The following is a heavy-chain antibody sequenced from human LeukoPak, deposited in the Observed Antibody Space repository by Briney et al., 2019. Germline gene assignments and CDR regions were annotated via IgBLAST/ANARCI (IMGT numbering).Heavy chain of an antibody. CDR3: AREGGSSWPYFDC. Sequence: PGGSLRLSCAASGFTFSTYTIHWVRQAPGKGLEWLAVISYDGNNKYYADSVKGRFTISRDNSKNTLSLQMNSLRADDTAVYYCAREGGSSWPYFDCWGQGTLVTVSS. CDR2: ISYDGNNK. V-gene: IGHV3-30*04. J-gene: IGHJ4*02. CDR1: GFTFSTYT. D-gene: IGHD6-13*01.